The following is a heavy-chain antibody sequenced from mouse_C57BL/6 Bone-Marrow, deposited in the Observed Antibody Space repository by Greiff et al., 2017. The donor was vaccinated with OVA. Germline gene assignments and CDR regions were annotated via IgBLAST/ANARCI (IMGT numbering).Heavy chain of an antibody. CDR1: GYTFTSYG. V-gene: IGHV1-81*01. Sequence: QVQLQQSGAELARPGASVKLSCKASGYTFTSYGISWVKQRTGQGLEWIGEIYPRSGNTYYNEKFKGKATLTADKSSSTAYMELRSLTSEDSAVYLWARGLYWWYDGWYLDVWGRGTAVTVSS. D-gene: IGHD1-1*02. CDR2: IYPRSGNT. J-gene: IGHJ1*03. CDR3: ARGLYWWYDGWYLDV.